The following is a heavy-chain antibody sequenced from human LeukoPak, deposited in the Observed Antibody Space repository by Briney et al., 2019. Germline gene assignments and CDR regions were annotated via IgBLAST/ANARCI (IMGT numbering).Heavy chain of an antibody. CDR2: IKEDGSEK. D-gene: IGHD6-6*01. J-gene: IGHJ4*02. CDR3: ARVESSAFDY. CDR1: GFAFSIYW. V-gene: IGHV3-7*01. Sequence: GGSLRLSCAASGFAFSIYWRTWVRQAPGKGLEWVANIKEDGSEKYYVDSVKGRFTISRDTAKNSLYLQMNSLRAEDTAVYYCARVESSAFDYWGQGTLVTVSS.